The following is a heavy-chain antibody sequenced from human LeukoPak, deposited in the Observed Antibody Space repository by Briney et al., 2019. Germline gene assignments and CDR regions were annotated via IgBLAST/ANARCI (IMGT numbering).Heavy chain of an antibody. D-gene: IGHD1-26*01. V-gene: IGHV3-7*01. J-gene: IGHJ3*02. CDR1: GFTFSTYW. CDR3: ARDGIPTYAFDI. Sequence: GGSLRLSCSASGFTFSTYWMSWVRQAPGKGLEWMANINRDGGAQDYVDSVKGRFTISRDNAKDSLFLQMSNLRAEDTALYYCARDGIPTYAFDIWGQGTMVTVST. CDR2: INRDGGAQ.